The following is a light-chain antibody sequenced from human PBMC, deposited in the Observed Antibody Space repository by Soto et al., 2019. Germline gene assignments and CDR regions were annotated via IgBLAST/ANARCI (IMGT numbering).Light chain of an antibody. J-gene: IGLJ1*01. Sequence: QSVLTQPPSVSGAPGQRVTISCTGSYSNIGAGYEVHWYQQIPGTAPKLLISGHNNRPSGVPDRFFGSKSGTSASLTIIGLQAEDEADYYCSSYTDSSNYVFGTGTKVTVL. CDR2: GHN. CDR1: YSNIGAGYE. V-gene: IGLV1-40*01. CDR3: SSYTDSSNYV.